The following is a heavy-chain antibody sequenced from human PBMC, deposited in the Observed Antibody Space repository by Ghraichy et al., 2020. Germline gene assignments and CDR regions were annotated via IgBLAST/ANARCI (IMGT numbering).Heavy chain of an antibody. D-gene: IGHD3-3*01. V-gene: IGHV3-73*01. Sequence: GGSLRLSCAASGFTFSGSAMHWVRQASGKGLEWVGRIRSKANSYATAYAASVKGRFTISRDDSKNTAYLQMNSLKTEDTAVYYCTRHPYDFWSGYYEEFDYWGQGTLVTVSS. CDR1: GFTFSGSA. CDR2: IRSKANSYAT. J-gene: IGHJ4*02. CDR3: TRHPYDFWSGYYEEFDY.